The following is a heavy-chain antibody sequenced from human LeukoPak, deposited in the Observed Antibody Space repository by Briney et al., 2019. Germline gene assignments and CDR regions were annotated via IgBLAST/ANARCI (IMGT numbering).Heavy chain of an antibody. D-gene: IGHD6-13*01. CDR3: ASASSHRIAAGGDY. J-gene: IGHJ4*01. V-gene: IGHV3-74*01. Sequence: GGSLRLSCAASGFTFSSYAMSWVRQAPGKGLEWVSRISNDGSSRHYADSVKGRFTISRDNSKNMMYLQMNSLRAEDTAVYYCASASSHRIAAGGDYWGHGTLVTVSS. CDR2: ISNDGSSR. CDR1: GFTFSSYA.